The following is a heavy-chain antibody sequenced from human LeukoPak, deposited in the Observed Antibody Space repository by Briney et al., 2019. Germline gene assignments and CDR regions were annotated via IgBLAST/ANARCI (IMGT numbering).Heavy chain of an antibody. V-gene: IGHV3-23*01. Sequence: GGSLRLSCAASGFTFSNAWMSWVRQAPGKGLEWVSAISGSGGSTYYADSVKGRFTISRDNSKNTLYLQMNSLRAEDTAVYYCAKDLRRRFLAELAGGWFDPWGQGTLVTVSS. D-gene: IGHD3-3*01. J-gene: IGHJ5*02. CDR2: ISGSGGST. CDR1: GFTFSNAW. CDR3: AKDLRRRFLAELAGGWFDP.